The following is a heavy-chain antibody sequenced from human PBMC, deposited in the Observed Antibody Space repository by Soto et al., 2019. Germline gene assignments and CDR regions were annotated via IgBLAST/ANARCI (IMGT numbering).Heavy chain of an antibody. D-gene: IGHD6-13*01. V-gene: IGHV4-59*12. CDR3: ASAPPSIAAAGNRSQYYYGMDV. J-gene: IGHJ6*02. CDR2: IYYSGST. CDR1: GGSISSYY. Sequence: SSETLSLTCTVSGGSISSYYWSWIRQPPGKGLEWIGYIYYSGSTNYNPSLKSRVTISVDTSKNQFSLKLSSVTAADTAVYYCASAPPSIAAAGNRSQYYYGMDVWGQGTTVTVSS.